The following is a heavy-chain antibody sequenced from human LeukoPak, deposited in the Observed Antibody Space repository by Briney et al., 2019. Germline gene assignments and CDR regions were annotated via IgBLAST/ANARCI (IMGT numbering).Heavy chain of an antibody. CDR2: VFYEGGT. V-gene: IGHV4-59*08. CDR1: GGSTTGYY. CDR3: ARLGRGYSYGYEEGTDY. D-gene: IGHD5-18*01. Sequence: SETLSLTCTVSGGSTTGYYWSWIRQPPGKGLEWVGYVFYEGGTLYNPSLKSRVTISVDTSKTQFSLKLTSVTAADTAVYYCARLGRGYSYGYEEGTDYWGQGTLVTVSS. J-gene: IGHJ4*02.